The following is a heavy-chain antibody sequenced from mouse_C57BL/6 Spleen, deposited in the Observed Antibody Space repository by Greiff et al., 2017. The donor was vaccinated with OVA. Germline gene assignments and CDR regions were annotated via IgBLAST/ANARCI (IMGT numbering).Heavy chain of an antibody. CDR2: IYPGGGYT. D-gene: IGHD2-2*01. CDR1: GYTFTNYW. J-gene: IGHJ2*01. Sequence: QVQLKESGAELVRPGTSVKMSCKASGYTFTNYWIGWAKQRPGHGLEWIGDIYPGGGYTNYNEKFKGKATLTADKSSSTAYMQFSSLTSEDSAIYYCARGGVTGEDFDYWGQGTTLTVSS. V-gene: IGHV1-63*01. CDR3: ARGGVTGEDFDY.